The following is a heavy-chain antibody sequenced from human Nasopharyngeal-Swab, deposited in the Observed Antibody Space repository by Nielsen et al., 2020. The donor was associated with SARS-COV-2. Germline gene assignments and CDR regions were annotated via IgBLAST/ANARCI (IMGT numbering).Heavy chain of an antibody. Sequence: GGSLRLSCAASGFTFSDYYMSWIRQAPGKGLEWVSYISSSGSTICYADSVKGRFTISRDNAKNSLYLQMNSLRAEDTAVYYCARDLPGYDILTGYYRAYYFDYWGQGTLVTVSS. D-gene: IGHD3-9*01. J-gene: IGHJ4*02. CDR1: GFTFSDYY. V-gene: IGHV3-11*01. CDR3: ARDLPGYDILTGYYRAYYFDY. CDR2: ISSSGSTI.